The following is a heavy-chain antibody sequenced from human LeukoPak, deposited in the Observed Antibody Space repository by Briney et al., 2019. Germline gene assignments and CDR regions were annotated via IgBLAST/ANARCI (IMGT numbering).Heavy chain of an antibody. V-gene: IGHV4-39*07. Sequence: SETLSLTCTVSGGSISTSNYYWGWIRQPPGKGLEWIGNIFYSGSTYYSPSLRSRVTISLDTSRNQFSLKLSSVTAADTAVYYCAKEIKPSYYYYDSSGYYPFDYWGQGTLVTVSS. D-gene: IGHD3-22*01. CDR2: IFYSGST. CDR1: GGSISTSNYY. CDR3: AKEIKPSYYYYDSSGYYPFDY. J-gene: IGHJ4*02.